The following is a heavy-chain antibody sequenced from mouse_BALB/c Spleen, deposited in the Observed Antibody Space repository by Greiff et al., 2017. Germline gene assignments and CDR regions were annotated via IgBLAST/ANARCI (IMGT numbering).Heavy chain of an antibody. CDR1: GFAFSSYD. D-gene: IGHD2-2*01. V-gene: IGHV5-12-1*01. CDR3: ARRGLPYAMDY. CDR2: ISSGGGST. Sequence: EVMLVESGGGLVKPGGSLKLSCAASGFAFSSYDMSWVRQTPEKRLEWVAYISSGGGSTYYPDTVKGRFTISRDNAKNTLYLQMSSLKSEDTAMYYCARRGLPYAMDYWGQGTSVTVSS. J-gene: IGHJ4*01.